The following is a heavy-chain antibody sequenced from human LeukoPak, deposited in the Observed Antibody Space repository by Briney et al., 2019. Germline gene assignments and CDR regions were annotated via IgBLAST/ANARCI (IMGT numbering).Heavy chain of an antibody. V-gene: IGHV1-2*02. Sequence: ASVTVSYKPSVFRVSDYLIHWIRQAPGQGPQYMGWINPDNGGTHYSQHFQVRVTMTRDTSVSTVYMELTSLSSDDTAVYFCARGLFGTTWFDFWGQGTLVTVSS. CDR3: ARGLFGTTWFDF. CDR1: VFRVSDYL. CDR2: INPDNGGT. J-gene: IGHJ4*02. D-gene: IGHD1-1*01.